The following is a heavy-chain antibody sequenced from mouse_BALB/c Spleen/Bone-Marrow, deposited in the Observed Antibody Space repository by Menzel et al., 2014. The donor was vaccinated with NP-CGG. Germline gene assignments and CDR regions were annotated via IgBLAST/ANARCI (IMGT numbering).Heavy chain of an antibody. V-gene: IGHV5-6-4*01. CDR2: ISSGGSYT. D-gene: IGHD2-1*01. J-gene: IGHJ4*01. CDR1: GFTFSSYT. Sequence: EVQRVESGGGLVKPGGSLKLSCAASGFTFSSYTMSWVRRTPEKRLEWVATISSGGSYTYYPDSVKGRFTISRDNAKNTLYLQMSSLKSEDTAMYYCTRDGKGNYDYAMDYWGQGTSATVSS. CDR3: TRDGKGNYDYAMDY.